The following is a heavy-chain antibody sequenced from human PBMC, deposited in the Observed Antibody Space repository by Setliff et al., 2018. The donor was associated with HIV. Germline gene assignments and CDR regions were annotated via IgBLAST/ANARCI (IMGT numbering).Heavy chain of an antibody. J-gene: IGHJ2*01. CDR2: INQERTT. V-gene: IGHV4-34*01. D-gene: IGHD1-20*01. CDR1: RGSFSHYY. Sequence: SETLSLTRAVYRGSFSHYYWTWIRQSPGKGLEWIAEINQERTTFYNPSLKSRLIMSLDTSRNEVSLRLNSVTAADTATYFCARVRFSFNNVRCFDLWGPGTRVTVSS. CDR3: ARVRFSFNNVRCFDL.